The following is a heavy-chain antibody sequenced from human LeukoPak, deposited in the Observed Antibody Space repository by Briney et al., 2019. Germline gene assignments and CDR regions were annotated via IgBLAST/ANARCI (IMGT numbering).Heavy chain of an antibody. CDR2: INLNSGGT. CDR3: AAGHDLDYWMISDY. V-gene: IGHV1-2*02. J-gene: IGHJ4*02. Sequence: ASLKVSCTASGYTLTGYYMHWVRQAPGQGLQWMGWINLNSGGTNYAQKFQGRVTMTRDTTISTAYMELRRVRYDDTAVDYCAAGHDLDYWMISDYWGQGTQVTVSS. D-gene: IGHD3/OR15-3a*01. CDR1: GYTLTGYY.